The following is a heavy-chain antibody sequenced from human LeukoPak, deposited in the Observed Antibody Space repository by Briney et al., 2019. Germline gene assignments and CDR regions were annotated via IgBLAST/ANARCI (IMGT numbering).Heavy chain of an antibody. Sequence: ASVKVSCKASGYTFTSDDINWVRQATGQGLEWMGWMNPNSGNTGYAQKFQGRVTMTRNTSISTAYMELSSLRSEDTAVYYCARVGRGYCSSTSCLDYWGQGTLVTVSS. D-gene: IGHD2-2*03. CDR1: GYTFTSDD. J-gene: IGHJ4*02. CDR3: ARVGRGYCSSTSCLDY. V-gene: IGHV1-8*01. CDR2: MNPNSGNT.